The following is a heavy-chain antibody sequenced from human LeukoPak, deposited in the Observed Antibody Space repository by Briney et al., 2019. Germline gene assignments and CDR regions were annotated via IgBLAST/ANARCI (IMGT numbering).Heavy chain of an antibody. J-gene: IGHJ4*02. CDR2: ISGSGDNT. CDR1: GFTFSSYA. D-gene: IGHD2-21*01. CDR3: ACSSCGANCYSGFDY. V-gene: IGHV3-23*01. Sequence: PGGSLRLSCAASGFTFSSYAMNWVRQAPGKGLEWVSSISGSGDNTYYAASVKGRFTISRDSSKNTLYLQMNSLRAEDTAVYYCACSSCGANCYSGFDYWGQGALVTVSS.